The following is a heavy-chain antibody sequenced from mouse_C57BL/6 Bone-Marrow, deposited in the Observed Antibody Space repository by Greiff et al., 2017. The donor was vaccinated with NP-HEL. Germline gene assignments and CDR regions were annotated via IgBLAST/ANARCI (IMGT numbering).Heavy chain of an antibody. CDR1: GYTFTSYW. CDR2: IYPGNSDT. Sequence: VQLQQSGTVLARPGASVKMSCKTSGYTFTSYWMHWVKQRPGQGLEWIGAIYPGNSDTSYNQKFKGMAKLTAVTSASTAYMELSSLTNEDSAVYYCTRGPFYYGSSYGWYFDVWGTGTTVTVSS. CDR3: TRGPFYYGSSYGWYFDV. V-gene: IGHV1-5*01. D-gene: IGHD1-1*01. J-gene: IGHJ1*03.